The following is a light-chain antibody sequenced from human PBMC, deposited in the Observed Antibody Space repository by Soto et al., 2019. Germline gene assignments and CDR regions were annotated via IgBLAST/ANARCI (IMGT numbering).Light chain of an antibody. CDR1: SNDIGGYNL. V-gene: IGLV2-23*02. J-gene: IGLJ2*01. CDR3: CSFAGGATFV. Sequence: QSALTQPAAVSGSPRQSITISCTGTSNDIGGYNLVSWYQQHPGKAPKLIIFEANKRPSGVSDLFSGYRSGNTASLTISALQAEDEADYSSCSFAGGATFVFGGGTKLTVL. CDR2: EAN.